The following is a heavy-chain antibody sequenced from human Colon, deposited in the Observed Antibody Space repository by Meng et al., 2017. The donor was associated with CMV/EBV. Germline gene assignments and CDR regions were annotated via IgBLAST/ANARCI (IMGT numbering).Heavy chain of an antibody. V-gene: IGHV3-74*01. CDR2: IKNDGSTT. CDR1: GFIFSNYW. D-gene: IGHD3-9*01. J-gene: IGHJ4*02. Sequence: VELGEDGGGEGKPGGYRTLYLEVPGFIFSNYWMHWVRQAPGKGLVWIARIKNDGSTTGYADSVKGRFTISRDNAKNTLYLQMNSLRAEDTAMYYCARDIFWGQSDYWGQGTLVTVSS. CDR3: ARDIFWGQSDY.